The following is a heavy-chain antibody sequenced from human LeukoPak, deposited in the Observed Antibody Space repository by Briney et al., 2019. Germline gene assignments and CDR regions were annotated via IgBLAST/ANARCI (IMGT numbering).Heavy chain of an antibody. D-gene: IGHD5/OR15-5a*01. CDR1: GGSISGYY. J-gene: IGHJ6*02. Sequence: SETLSLTCTVSGGSISGYYWSWIRRSAGKGLGWIGRIYSSGSTNYNPSLKSRATMSVDTSKNHFSLNLSSVTAADTAVYYCARGDSTNQDGDYYGLDVWGQGTTVTVSS. CDR2: IYSSGST. CDR3: ARGDSTNQDGDYYGLDV. V-gene: IGHV4-4*07.